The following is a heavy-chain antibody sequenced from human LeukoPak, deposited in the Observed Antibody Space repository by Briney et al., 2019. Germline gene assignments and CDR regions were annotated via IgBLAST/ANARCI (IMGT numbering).Heavy chain of an antibody. CDR2: ISGNGGRT. D-gene: IGHD4-17*01. J-gene: IGHJ4*02. Sequence: GGSLRLTCAVSGFSFKNYAMRWVRQAPGKGLEWVSVISGNGGRTYYADSVKGRFTISRDNSKNTLFLQMNSLRAEDTAVYYCAKHGGAYGDSKTDHWGQGTLVTVSS. V-gene: IGHV3-23*01. CDR1: GFSFKNYA. CDR3: AKHGGAYGDSKTDH.